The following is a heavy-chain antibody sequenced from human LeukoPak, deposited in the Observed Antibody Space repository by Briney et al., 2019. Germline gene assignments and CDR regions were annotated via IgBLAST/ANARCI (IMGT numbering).Heavy chain of an antibody. CDR1: GFAFSDYE. V-gene: IGHV3-48*03. Sequence: QPGGSLRLSCASSGFAFSDYEMNWVRQAPGKGLEWVSYISSNGSIIYYADSVKGRFTISRDNAKRSLFLQMNSLRVEDTAVYYCVRTMWGFDYWGQGTLVTVSS. CDR3: VRTMWGFDY. J-gene: IGHJ4*02. CDR2: ISSNGSII. D-gene: IGHD7-27*01.